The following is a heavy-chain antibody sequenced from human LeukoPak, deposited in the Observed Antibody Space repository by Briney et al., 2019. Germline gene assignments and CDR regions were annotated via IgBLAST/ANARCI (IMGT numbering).Heavy chain of an antibody. Sequence: ASVKVSCKAFGYTFTSYGISWVRQAPGQGLEWMGWISAYNGNTNYAQKLQGRVTMTTDTSTSTAYMELRSLRSDDTAVYYCARDSVLLWFGESYYFDYWGQGTLVTVSS. J-gene: IGHJ4*02. D-gene: IGHD3-10*01. CDR3: ARDSVLLWFGESYYFDY. CDR1: GYTFTSYG. CDR2: ISAYNGNT. V-gene: IGHV1-18*01.